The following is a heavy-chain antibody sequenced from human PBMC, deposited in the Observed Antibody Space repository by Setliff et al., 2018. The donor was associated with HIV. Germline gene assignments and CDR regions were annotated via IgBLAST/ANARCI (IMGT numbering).Heavy chain of an antibody. J-gene: IGHJ4*02. CDR2: IKQDGSEK. CDR3: ARVVSSGWQVDY. CDR1: GFTFSRYW. V-gene: IGHV3-7*01. Sequence: GGSLRLSCAASGFTFSRYWMSWVRQAPGKGLEWVANIKQDGSEKYYVDSVKGRFTISRDNAKNSLYLQMNSLRAEDTAVYYCARVVSSGWQVDYWGQGTLVTVSS. D-gene: IGHD6-19*01.